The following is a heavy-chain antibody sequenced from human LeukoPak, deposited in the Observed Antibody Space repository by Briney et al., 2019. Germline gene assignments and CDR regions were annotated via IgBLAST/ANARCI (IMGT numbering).Heavy chain of an antibody. CDR2: IRYDGSNK. CDR1: GFTFSSYG. J-gene: IGHJ4*02. Sequence: GGSLRLSCAASGFTFSSYGMHWVRQAPGKGLEGVAFIRYDGSNKYYADSVKGRFTISRDNSKNTLYLQMNGLRAEDTAVYYCAKDPYYYGSGSYYADYWGQGTLVTVSS. CDR3: AKDPYYYGSGSYYADY. V-gene: IGHV3-30*02. D-gene: IGHD3-10*01.